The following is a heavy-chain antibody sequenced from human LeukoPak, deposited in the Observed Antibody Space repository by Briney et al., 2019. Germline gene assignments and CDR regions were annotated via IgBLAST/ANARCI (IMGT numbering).Heavy chain of an antibody. CDR2: IYYSGST. CDR1: GGSLSSISYY. CDR3: ARQKSYYDSSGYWFDY. V-gene: IGHV4-39*01. J-gene: IGHJ4*02. D-gene: IGHD3-22*01. Sequence: SETLSLTCTVYGGSLSSISYYWGWIRQPPGKGLEWVGSIYYSGSTYYNPSLKSRITISVDTSKTQFSLKLSSVTAADTAVYYCARQKSYYDSSGYWFDYWGQGTLVTVSS.